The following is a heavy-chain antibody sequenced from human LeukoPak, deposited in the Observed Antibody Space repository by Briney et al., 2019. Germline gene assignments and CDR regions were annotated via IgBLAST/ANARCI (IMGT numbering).Heavy chain of an antibody. J-gene: IGHJ4*02. Sequence: SETLSLTCTVSGGSISSSSYYWGWFRQPPGKGLEWIGSIYYSGSTYYNPSLQSRVTISLDTSKNQFSLKLNSVTAADTAVYFCARDPYSGDGRFDYWGQGTLVTVSS. CDR3: ARDPYSGDGRFDY. CDR1: GGSISSSSYY. CDR2: IYYSGST. D-gene: IGHD5-12*01. V-gene: IGHV4-39*07.